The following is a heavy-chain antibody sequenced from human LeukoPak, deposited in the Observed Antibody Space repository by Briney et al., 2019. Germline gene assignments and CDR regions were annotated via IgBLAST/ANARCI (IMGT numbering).Heavy chain of an antibody. CDR2: TYYRSKWYN. J-gene: IGHJ5*02. D-gene: IGHD6-6*01. CDR1: GDSVSSNSAA. CDR3: ARVLLEQLEHWFDP. Sequence: SQTLSLTCAISGDSVSSNSAAWNWIRQSPSRGLEWLGRTYYRSKWYNDYAVSVKSRIIINPDTSKNQFSLQLNSVTPEDTAVYYCARVLLEQLEHWFDPWGQGTLVTVSS. V-gene: IGHV6-1*01.